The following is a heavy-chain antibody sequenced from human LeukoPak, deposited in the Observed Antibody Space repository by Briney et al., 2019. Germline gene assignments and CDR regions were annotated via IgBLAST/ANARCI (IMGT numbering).Heavy chain of an antibody. CDR3: ARDRKQQLTLDV. D-gene: IGHD6-13*01. V-gene: IGHV3-74*01. Sequence: GGSVRLSRAASGFTFSSYWMHWVRQAPGKGLVWVSRINSDGSSTSYADSVKGRFTISRDNAKNTLYLQMNSLRAEDTAVYYCARDRKQQLTLDVWGKGTTVTVSS. CDR1: GFTFSSYW. J-gene: IGHJ6*04. CDR2: INSDGSST.